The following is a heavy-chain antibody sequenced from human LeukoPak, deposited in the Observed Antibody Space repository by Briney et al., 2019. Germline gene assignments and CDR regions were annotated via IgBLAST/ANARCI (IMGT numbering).Heavy chain of an antibody. CDR3: ARGSMVRGAWRSSPDGDWFDP. D-gene: IGHD3-10*01. V-gene: IGHV3-23*01. Sequence: PGGSLRLSCAASGFTFSSYAMSWVRQAPGKGLEWVSAISGSGGSTYYADSVKGRFTISRDNSKNTLYLQMNSLRAEDTAVYYCARGSMVRGAWRSSPDGDWFDPWGQGTLVTVSS. J-gene: IGHJ5*02. CDR2: ISGSGGST. CDR1: GFTFSSYA.